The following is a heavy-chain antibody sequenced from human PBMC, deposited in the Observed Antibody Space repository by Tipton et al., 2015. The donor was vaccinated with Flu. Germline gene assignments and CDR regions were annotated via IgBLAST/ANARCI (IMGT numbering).Heavy chain of an antibody. D-gene: IGHD6-19*01. CDR1: GDSIGSDYL. Sequence: TLSLTCSVSGDSIGSDYLWGWIRQPPGKGLEWIGNIHRSGNTYHNPSLKSRVTISVDSSKNQFSLRLSSVTAADTAVYYCAKSLGPMNWFDPWGQGTLVTVSS. CDR2: IHRSGNT. J-gene: IGHJ5*02. V-gene: IGHV4-38-2*01. CDR3: AKSLGPMNWFDP.